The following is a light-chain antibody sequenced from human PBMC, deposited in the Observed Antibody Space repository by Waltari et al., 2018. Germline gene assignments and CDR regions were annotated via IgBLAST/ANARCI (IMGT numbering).Light chain of an antibody. Sequence: DIQMTQSPSTLAASVGDRITITCRASQNINTWLAWYQQKQGKAPELLIEKASVLQSGVPSRFSGSGSGTEFTLTVTSLQPDDSATYFCQQYNSDLYTFGQGTKLEIK. CDR1: QNINTW. CDR2: KAS. CDR3: QQYNSDLYT. J-gene: IGKJ2*01. V-gene: IGKV1-5*03.